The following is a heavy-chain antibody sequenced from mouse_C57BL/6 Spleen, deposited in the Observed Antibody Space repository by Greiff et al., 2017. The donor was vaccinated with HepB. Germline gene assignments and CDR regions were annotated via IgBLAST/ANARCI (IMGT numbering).Heavy chain of an antibody. J-gene: IGHJ4*01. Sequence: QVQLQQPGAELVKPGASVKVSCKASGYTFTSYWMYWVKQRPGQGLEWIGRIHPSDSDTNYNQKFKGKATVTVDKSSSTAYMQLSSLTSDDSAVYYCAMGYGSSPYVAMDYWGQGTSVTVSS. CDR3: AMGYGSSPYVAMDY. CDR2: IHPSDSDT. V-gene: IGHV1-74*01. D-gene: IGHD1-1*01. CDR1: GYTFTSYW.